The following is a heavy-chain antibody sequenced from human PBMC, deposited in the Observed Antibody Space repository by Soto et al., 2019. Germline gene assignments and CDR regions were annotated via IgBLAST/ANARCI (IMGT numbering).Heavy chain of an antibody. CDR1: GGSFSGYY. J-gene: IGHJ4*02. D-gene: IGHD6-19*01. V-gene: IGHV4-34*01. Sequence: PSETLSLTCAVYGGSFSGYYWSWIRQPPGKGLEWIGEINHSGSTNYNPSLKSRVTISVDTSKNQFSLKLSSVTAADTAVYYCAGGRTRGVAGAGYGGKETLVTFP. CDR3: AGGRTRGVAGAGY. CDR2: INHSGST.